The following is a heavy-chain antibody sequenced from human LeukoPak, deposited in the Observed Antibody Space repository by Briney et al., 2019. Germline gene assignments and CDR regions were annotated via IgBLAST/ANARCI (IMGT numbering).Heavy chain of an antibody. V-gene: IGHV3-30-3*01. J-gene: IGHJ4*02. D-gene: IGHD3-10*01. CDR1: GSTFSHYA. CDR3: ASGRHYYASGSPTDFDY. CDR2: ISYDGNNK. Sequence: PGGSLRLSCAASGSTFSHYAMHWVRQAPGRGLEWVAVISYDGNNKFYADSVKGRFTISRDNSENTLYLQMNDLRAEDTAVYYGASGRHYYASGSPTDFDYWGQGTLVTVSS.